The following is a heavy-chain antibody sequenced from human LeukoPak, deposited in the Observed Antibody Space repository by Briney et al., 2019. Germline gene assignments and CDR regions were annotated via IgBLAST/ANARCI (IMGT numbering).Heavy chain of an antibody. CDR1: GFTFGSYG. J-gene: IGHJ6*03. D-gene: IGHD3-10*01. V-gene: IGHV3-23*01. Sequence: GGSLRLSCAASGFTFGSYGMTWVRLGPGKGLEWVSSFSGNGGNTYYADSVKGRFTISRDNSKNRLYLQTNSLRGEDTAVYYCAKDLRRNSAGGQYYYYMDVWGKGTTVTVSS. CDR2: FSGNGGNT. CDR3: AKDLRRNSAGGQYYYYMDV.